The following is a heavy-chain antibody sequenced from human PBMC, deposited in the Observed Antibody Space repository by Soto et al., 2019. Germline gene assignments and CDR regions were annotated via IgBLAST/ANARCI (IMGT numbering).Heavy chain of an antibody. Sequence: RSLTCTVSGYFISSGYYWGWIRQPPGKGLEWIGSMFHSGSTHYNPSLKSRVTMSVDTSKNQFSLRLSSVTASDTAVYYCARGHIVVVPTVGWFDPWGQGTLVTVS. D-gene: IGHD2-2*01. CDR2: MFHSGST. J-gene: IGHJ5*02. CDR3: ARGHIVVVPTVGWFDP. CDR1: GYFISSGYY. V-gene: IGHV4-38-2*02.